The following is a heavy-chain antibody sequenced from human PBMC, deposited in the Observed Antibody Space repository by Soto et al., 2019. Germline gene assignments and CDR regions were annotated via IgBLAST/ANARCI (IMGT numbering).Heavy chain of an antibody. CDR3: ARITIAAADPVAFDI. Sequence: GESLKISCKGSGYSFTSYWIGWVRQMPGKGLEWMGIIYPGDSDTRYSPSFQGQVTISADKSISTAYLQWSSLKASDTAMYYCARITIAAADPVAFDIWGQGTMVTVSS. D-gene: IGHD6-13*01. CDR2: IYPGDSDT. V-gene: IGHV5-51*01. CDR1: GYSFTSYW. J-gene: IGHJ3*02.